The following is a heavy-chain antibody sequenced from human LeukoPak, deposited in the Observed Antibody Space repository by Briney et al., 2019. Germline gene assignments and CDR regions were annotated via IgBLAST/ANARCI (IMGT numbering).Heavy chain of an antibody. CDR1: GFTFSRYS. D-gene: IGHD6-13*01. Sequence: SGGSLRLSCAASGFTFSRYSMNCVRQAPGKGLEWVSSISSRSSYIFYADSVKCRFTISRDNAKNSLYLQMNSLRAEDTAVYYCARVPLAAADHYFDYWGQGTLVTVSS. J-gene: IGHJ4*02. CDR3: ARVPLAAADHYFDY. CDR2: ISSRSSYI. V-gene: IGHV3-21*01.